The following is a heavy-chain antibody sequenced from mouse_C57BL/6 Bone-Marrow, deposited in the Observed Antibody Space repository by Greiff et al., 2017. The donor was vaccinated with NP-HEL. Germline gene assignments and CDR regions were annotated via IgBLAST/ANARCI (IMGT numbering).Heavy chain of an antibody. CDR3: ARCYYYGSSYCYWYFDV. Sequence: QVQLQQPGAELVRPGSSVKLSCKASGYTFTSYWMDWVKQRPGQGLEWIGNIYPSDSETHYNQKFKDKATLTVDKSSSTAYMQLSSLTSEDSAVYYCARCYYYGSSYCYWYFDVWGTGTTVTVSS. CDR2: IYPSDSET. D-gene: IGHD1-1*01. V-gene: IGHV1-61*01. CDR1: GYTFTSYW. J-gene: IGHJ1*03.